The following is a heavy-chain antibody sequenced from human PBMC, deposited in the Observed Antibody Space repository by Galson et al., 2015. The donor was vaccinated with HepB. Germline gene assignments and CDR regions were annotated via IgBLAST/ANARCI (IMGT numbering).Heavy chain of an antibody. D-gene: IGHD3-22*01. CDR1: GGSISSSSYY. Sequence: ETLSLTCTVSGGSISSSSYYWGWIRQPPGKGLEWIGSIYYSGSIYYNPSLKSRVTISVDTSKNQFSLKLSSVTAADTAVYYCARHTGAYYYDSSGGWGQGTLVTVSS. V-gene: IGHV4-39*01. CDR2: IYYSGSI. CDR3: ARHTGAYYYDSSGG. J-gene: IGHJ4*02.